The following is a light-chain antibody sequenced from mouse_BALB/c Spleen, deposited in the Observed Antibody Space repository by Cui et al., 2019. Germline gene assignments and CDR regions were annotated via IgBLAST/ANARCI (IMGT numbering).Light chain of an antibody. CDR3: QQWSSNPRT. J-gene: IGKJ5*01. CDR2: LTS. CDR1: SSVSY. V-gene: IGKV4-68*01. Sequence: QIVLTQSPALMSASPGEKVTMTCSASSSVSYMYWYQQKPRSSPKSWIYLTSNLASGVPARFSGSGSGSSYSLTISSMEGEDAATYYCQQWSSNPRTFGAGTKLELK.